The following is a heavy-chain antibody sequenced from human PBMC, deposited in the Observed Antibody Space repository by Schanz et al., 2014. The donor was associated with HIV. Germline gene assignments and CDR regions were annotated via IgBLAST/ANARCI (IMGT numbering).Heavy chain of an antibody. CDR2: INTNGGGT. CDR1: GYSFTSNF. J-gene: IGHJ6*02. Sequence: QAQLVQSGAEVKKPGASVKVSCKASGYSFTSNFIHWVRQAPGQGLQWMGVINTNGGGTSDTLQGIVIITRDTSTRTVYMYLSNLRFEDSAVYYCAREKMDTGGLDVWGQGTTVTVSS. V-gene: IGHV1-46*01. CDR3: AREKMDTGGLDV.